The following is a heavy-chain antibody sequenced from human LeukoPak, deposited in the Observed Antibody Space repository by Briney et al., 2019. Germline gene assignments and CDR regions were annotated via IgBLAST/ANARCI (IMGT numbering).Heavy chain of an antibody. J-gene: IGHJ4*02. Sequence: SVKVACKASGGTFSSYAISWVRQAPGQGLEWMGGIIPIFGTANYAQKFQGRVTITADESTSTAYMELSSLRSEDTAVYYCARVGRTYYYDSSGYYAFDYWGQGTLVTVSS. CDR1: GGTFSSYA. CDR3: ARVGRTYYYDSSGYYAFDY. D-gene: IGHD3-22*01. CDR2: IIPIFGTA. V-gene: IGHV1-69*13.